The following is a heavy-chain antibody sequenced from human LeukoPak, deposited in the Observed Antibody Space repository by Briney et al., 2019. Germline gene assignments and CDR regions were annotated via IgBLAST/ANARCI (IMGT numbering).Heavy chain of an antibody. CDR3: ARGVYIAAAQYGY. J-gene: IGHJ4*02. CDR2: IYYSGTT. Sequence: SSGTLSLTCTVSGGSISSYYWSWIRQPPGKGLEWIGYIYYSGTTNYNPSLKSRVTISVDTSKNQFSLKLSSVTAADTAVYYCARGVYIAAAQYGYWGQGTLVTVSS. CDR1: GGSISSYY. V-gene: IGHV4-59*01. D-gene: IGHD6-13*01.